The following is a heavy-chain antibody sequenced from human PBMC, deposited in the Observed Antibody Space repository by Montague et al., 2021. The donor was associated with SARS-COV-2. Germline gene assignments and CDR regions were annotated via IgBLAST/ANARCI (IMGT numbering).Heavy chain of an antibody. V-gene: IGHV3-9*01. CDR2: ISWNIGFL. CDR3: AKDTISTSGWQTYFDY. Sequence: SLRLSCEASGFIFDDYAMHWVRQAPVKGLEWVSGISWNIGFLGYXYSXHVRFTISRDNAKNSLYLRMNSLRAEDTALYYCAKDTISTSGWQTYFDYWGQGTLVTVSS. D-gene: IGHD2/OR15-2a*01. J-gene: IGHJ4*02. CDR1: GFIFDDYA.